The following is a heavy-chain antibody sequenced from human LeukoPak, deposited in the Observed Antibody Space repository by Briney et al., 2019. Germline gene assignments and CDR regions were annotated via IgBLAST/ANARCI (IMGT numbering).Heavy chain of an antibody. V-gene: IGHV3-48*02. CDR3: ARGKEKWLDHFDY. D-gene: IGHD6-19*01. CDR1: GFTFSSYG. CDR2: ISTTSSTI. Sequence: GGSLRLSCAASGFTFSSYGMNWVRQAPGKGLEWVSYISTTSSTIYYADSVKGRFTMSRDNAKNSLYLQMDSLRDEDTAVYYCARGKEKWLDHFDYWGQGSLVTVSS. J-gene: IGHJ4*02.